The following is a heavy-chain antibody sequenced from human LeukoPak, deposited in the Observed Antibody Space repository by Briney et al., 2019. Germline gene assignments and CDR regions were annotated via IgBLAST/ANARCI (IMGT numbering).Heavy chain of an antibody. CDR3: ARGRCSSRSCYLFDY. CDR2: INPNSGGT. J-gene: IGHJ4*02. V-gene: IGHV1-2*02. CDR1: GYTLTGYY. D-gene: IGHD2-2*01. Sequence: DSVKVSCKAAGYTLTGYYMHWLRQAPGQGLEWMGWINPNSGGTSYAQKFQGRVTMTRDTSISTAYMELSRLRSDDTAVYYCARGRCSSRSCYLFDYWGQGTLVTVSS.